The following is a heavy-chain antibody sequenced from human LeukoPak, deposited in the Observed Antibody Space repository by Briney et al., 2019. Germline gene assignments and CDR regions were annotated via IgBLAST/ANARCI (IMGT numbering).Heavy chain of an antibody. CDR2: IYYSGST. D-gene: IGHD7-27*01. Sequence: PSEPLSFTFSVFGSSIRGYYWSWIRQPPGKALEWIGYIYYSGSTNYNPSLKSRVTISVDTSKNQFSLKLSSVTAADTAVYYCARGHNWGSPPPDYWGQGTLVTVSS. CDR1: GSSIRGYY. CDR3: ARGHNWGSPPPDY. J-gene: IGHJ4*02. V-gene: IGHV4-59*01.